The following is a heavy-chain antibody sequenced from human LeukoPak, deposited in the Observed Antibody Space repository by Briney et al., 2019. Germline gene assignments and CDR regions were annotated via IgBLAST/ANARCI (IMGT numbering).Heavy chain of an antibody. D-gene: IGHD1-26*01. CDR1: GFTFSSYS. CDR2: ISSSSSTI. J-gene: IGHJ6*03. V-gene: IGHV3-48*04. Sequence: GGSLRLSCAASGFTFSSYSMNWVRQAPGKGLEWVSYISSSSSTIYHADSVKGRFTISRDNAKNSLYLQMNSLRAEDTAVYYCAKGSRGSQPSYYYYYYYMDVWGKGTTVTVSS. CDR3: AKGSRGSQPSYYYYYYYMDV.